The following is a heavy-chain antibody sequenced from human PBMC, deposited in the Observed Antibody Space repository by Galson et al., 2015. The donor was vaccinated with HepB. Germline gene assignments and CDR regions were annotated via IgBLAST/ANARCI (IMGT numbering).Heavy chain of an antibody. D-gene: IGHD2-2*01. V-gene: IGHV3-33*01. J-gene: IGHJ6*03. CDR2: IWYDGSNK. CDR3: ARSHRYCSSTSCYFDKIGDYYYMDV. Sequence: SLRLSCAASGFTFSSYGMHWVRQAPGKGLEWVAVIWYDGSNKYYADSVKGRFTISRDNSKNTLYLQMNSLRAEDTAVYYCARSHRYCSSTSCYFDKIGDYYYMDVWGKGTTVTVSS. CDR1: GFTFSSYG.